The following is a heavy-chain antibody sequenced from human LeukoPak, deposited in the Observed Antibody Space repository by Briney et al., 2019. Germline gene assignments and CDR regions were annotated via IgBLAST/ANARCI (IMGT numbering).Heavy chain of an antibody. CDR1: GFTVSSNY. D-gene: IGHD3-10*01. V-gene: IGHV3-53*05. CDR3: ARDRGVSGNYYDY. CDR2: IYSGGST. J-gene: IGHJ4*02. Sequence: GGSLRLSCAASGFTVSSNYMSWVRQAPGKGLEWVSVIYSGGSTYYADSVTGRFTISRDNSKSTLDLQMNSLRPEDTALYYCARDRGVSGNYYDYWGQGTLVTVSS.